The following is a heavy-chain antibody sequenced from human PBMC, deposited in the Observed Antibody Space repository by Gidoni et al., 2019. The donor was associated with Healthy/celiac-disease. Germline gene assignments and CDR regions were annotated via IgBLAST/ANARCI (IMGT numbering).Heavy chain of an antibody. V-gene: IGHV3-30*18. CDR2: ISYDGSNK. Sequence: QVQLVESGGGVVQPGRSLRLSCAASGFTFSSYGMHWVRQAPGKGLEWVAVISYDGSNKYYADSVKGRFTISRDNSKNTLYLQMNSLRAEDTAVYYCAKANVDIVATRKLYYYGMDVWGQGTTVTVSS. CDR3: AKANVDIVATRKLYYYGMDV. D-gene: IGHD5-12*01. J-gene: IGHJ6*02. CDR1: GFTFSSYG.